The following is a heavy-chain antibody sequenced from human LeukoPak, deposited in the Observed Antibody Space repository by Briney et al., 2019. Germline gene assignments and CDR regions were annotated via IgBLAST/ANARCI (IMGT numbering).Heavy chain of an antibody. CDR2: ISYDGSNK. CDR3: ARVSPNTVTTLQYFDY. Sequence: GGSLRLSCAASGFTFSTYPMHWVRQAPGKGLEWVAVISYDGSNKYYADSVKGRFTISRDNSKNTLYLQMNSLRAEDTAVYYCARVSPNTVTTLQYFDYWGQGTLVTVSS. CDR1: GFTFSTYP. V-gene: IGHV3-30*04. J-gene: IGHJ4*02. D-gene: IGHD4-17*01.